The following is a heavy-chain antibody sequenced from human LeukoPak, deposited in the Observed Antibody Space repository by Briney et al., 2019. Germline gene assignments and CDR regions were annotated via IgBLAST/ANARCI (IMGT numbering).Heavy chain of an antibody. D-gene: IGHD6-19*01. CDR2: IYSGGTT. CDR1: GFPVSSNY. Sequence: PGGSLRLACAASGFPVSSNYMSWVRQTPGMGLEWVSIIYSGGTTYYADSVKGRFTISRDNSKNTLYLQMNSLRAEDTAVYYCAREVKPPGIAVPGTGDYWGQGTLVTVSS. CDR3: AREVKPPGIAVPGTGDY. J-gene: IGHJ4*02. V-gene: IGHV3-53*01.